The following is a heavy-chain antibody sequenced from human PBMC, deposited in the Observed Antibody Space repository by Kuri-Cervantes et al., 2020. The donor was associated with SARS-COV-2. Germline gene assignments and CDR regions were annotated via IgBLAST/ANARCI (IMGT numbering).Heavy chain of an antibody. Sequence: SVKVSCKASGYTFTGYYMHWVRQAPGQGLEWMGWINPNSGGTNYAQKFQGRVTMTRDTSISTAYMELSRLRSDDTAVYYCARDLERGPARFDYWGQGTLVTVSS. D-gene: IGHD3-3*01. CDR1: GYTFTGYY. CDR2: INPNSGGT. CDR3: ARDLERGPARFDY. V-gene: IGHV1-2*02. J-gene: IGHJ4*02.